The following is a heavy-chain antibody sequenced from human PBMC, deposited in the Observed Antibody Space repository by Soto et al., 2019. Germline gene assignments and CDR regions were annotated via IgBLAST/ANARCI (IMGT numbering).Heavy chain of an antibody. CDR2: ISYDGSNK. V-gene: IGHV3-30-3*01. D-gene: IGHD3-3*01. Sequence: GGSLRLSCAASGFTFSSYAMHWVRQAPGKGLEWVAVISYDGSNKYYADSVKGRFTISRDNSKNTLYLQMISLRAEDTAVYYCARGIDVWSGYTRYYLEYWGQGTLVTVSS. J-gene: IGHJ4*02. CDR1: GFTFSSYA. CDR3: ARGIDVWSGYTRYYLEY.